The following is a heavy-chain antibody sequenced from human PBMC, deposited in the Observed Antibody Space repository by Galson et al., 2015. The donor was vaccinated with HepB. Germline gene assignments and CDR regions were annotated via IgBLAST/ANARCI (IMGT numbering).Heavy chain of an antibody. D-gene: IGHD3-10*01. J-gene: IGHJ2*01. CDR1: GYSISSGYY. CDR3: ARWYYYGSGSFWYFDL. Sequence: ETLSLTCAVSGYSISSGYYWGWLRQPPGKGLEWIGTIYHSGITYYNPSLKSRVTISADTSKNQFSLKLSPVTAADTAVYCWARWYYYGSGSFWYFDLWGRGTLVTVSS. CDR2: IYHSGIT. V-gene: IGHV4-38-2*01.